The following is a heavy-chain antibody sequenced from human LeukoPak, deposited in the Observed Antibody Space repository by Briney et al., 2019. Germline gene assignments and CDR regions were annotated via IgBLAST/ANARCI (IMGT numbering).Heavy chain of an antibody. CDR2: IIPIFGTA. V-gene: IGHV1-69*13. J-gene: IGHJ3*02. D-gene: IGHD5-12*01. CDR3: ARVRDIVATIHAFDI. CDR1: GGTFSSYA. Sequence: ASVKVSCKASGGTFSSYAISWVRQAPGQGLEWMGGIIPIFGTANYAQKFQGRVTITADESTSTAYMELSSLRSEDTAVYYCARVRDIVATIHAFDIWGQGTMVTVSS.